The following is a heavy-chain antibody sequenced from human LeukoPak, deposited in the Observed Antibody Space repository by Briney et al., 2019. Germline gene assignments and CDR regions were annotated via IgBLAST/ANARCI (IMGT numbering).Heavy chain of an antibody. CDR2: IIPIFGTA. J-gene: IGHJ4*02. D-gene: IGHD6-13*01. V-gene: IGHV1-69*06. Sequence: GASVKVSCKASGGTFSSYAISWVRQAPGQGLEWMGGIIPIFGTANYAQKFQGRVTITADKSTSTAYMELSRLRSDDTAVYYCARDSSSSWDADYWGQGTLVTVSS. CDR3: ARDSSSSWDADY. CDR1: GGTFSSYA.